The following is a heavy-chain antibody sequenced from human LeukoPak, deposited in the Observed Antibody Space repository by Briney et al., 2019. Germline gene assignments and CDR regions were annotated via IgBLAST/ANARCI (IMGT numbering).Heavy chain of an antibody. J-gene: IGHJ4*02. CDR2: INHSGST. CDR1: GGSFSGYY. V-gene: IGHV4-34*01. CDR3: ASAPYYYFDY. Sequence: SETLSLTCAVYGGSFSGYYWSWIRQPPGKGLEWIGEINHSGSTNYNPSLKSRVTISVDTSKNQFSLKLSSMTAADTAVYYCASAPYYYFDYWGQGTLVTVSS. D-gene: IGHD3-10*01.